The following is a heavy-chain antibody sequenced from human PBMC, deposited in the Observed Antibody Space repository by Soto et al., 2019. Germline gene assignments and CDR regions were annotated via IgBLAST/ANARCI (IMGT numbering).Heavy chain of an antibody. CDR3: AKGQYYDILTGYLDY. D-gene: IGHD3-9*01. Sequence: EVKLVESGGGLVQPGRSLRLSCAASGFTFDDYAMHWVRQAPGKGLEWVSGISWNSGSIGYADSVKGRFTISRDNAKNSLYLQMNSLRAEDTALYYCAKGQYYDILTGYLDYWGQGTLVTVSS. J-gene: IGHJ4*02. CDR2: ISWNSGSI. CDR1: GFTFDDYA. V-gene: IGHV3-9*01.